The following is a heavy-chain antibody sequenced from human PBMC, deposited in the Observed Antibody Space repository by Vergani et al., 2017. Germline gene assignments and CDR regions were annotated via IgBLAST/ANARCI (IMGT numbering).Heavy chain of an antibody. Sequence: QMQLQESGPGLVKPSETLSLSCTVSGDSISTSSYAWGWIRQPPGKTLEWIGTVFYGGRTSYNPSLKSRVTLSLDTSKKQISLHLTSVTAADTAVYYCARHRSEVRPSSMTAFDYWGQGTLVTVSS. CDR3: ARHRSEVRPSSMTAFDY. D-gene: IGHD6-6*01. CDR1: GDSISTSSYA. V-gene: IGHV4-39*01. CDR2: VFYGGRT. J-gene: IGHJ4*02.